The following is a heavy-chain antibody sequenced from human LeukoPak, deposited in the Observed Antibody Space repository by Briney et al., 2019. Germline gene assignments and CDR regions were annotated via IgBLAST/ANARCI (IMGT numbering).Heavy chain of an antibody. Sequence: GGSLRLSCAASGFTFDDYAMHWVRQAPGKGLEWVSGISWNSGSIGYADSVKGRFTISRGNAKNSLYLQMNSLRAEDTALYYCAKDNIAAAGNIDYWGQGTLVTVSS. CDR1: GFTFDDYA. CDR3: AKDNIAAAGNIDY. V-gene: IGHV3-9*01. CDR2: ISWNSGSI. D-gene: IGHD6-13*01. J-gene: IGHJ4*02.